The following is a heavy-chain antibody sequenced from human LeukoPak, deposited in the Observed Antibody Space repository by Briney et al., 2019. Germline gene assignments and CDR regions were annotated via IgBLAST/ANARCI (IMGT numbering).Heavy chain of an antibody. CDR2: INPSGGST. Sequence: ASVKVSCKASGYTFTSYYMHWVRQPPGQGLEWMGIINPSGGSTSYAQKFQGRVTMTRDTSTSTVYMELSSLRSEDTAVYYCARDYPGYCSGGSCYSWDYWGQGTLVTVSS. V-gene: IGHV1-46*01. CDR1: GYTFTSYY. J-gene: IGHJ4*02. CDR3: ARDYPGYCSGGSCYSWDY. D-gene: IGHD2-15*01.